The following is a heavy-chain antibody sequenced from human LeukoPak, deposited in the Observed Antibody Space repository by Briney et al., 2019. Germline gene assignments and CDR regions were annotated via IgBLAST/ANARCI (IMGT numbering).Heavy chain of an antibody. V-gene: IGHV3-23*01. J-gene: IGHJ4*02. CDR1: GFTFSSYA. D-gene: IGHD6-13*01. CDR3: AKDRIGSSSSHFDY. Sequence: GGSLRLSCEVSGFTFSSYAISWVRQAPGKGLEWVSTISGSGNRTYYADSVKGRFTISRDNSKNTLYLQMNSLRAEDTAVYYCAKDRIGSSSSHFDYWGQGTLVTVSS. CDR2: ISGSGNRT.